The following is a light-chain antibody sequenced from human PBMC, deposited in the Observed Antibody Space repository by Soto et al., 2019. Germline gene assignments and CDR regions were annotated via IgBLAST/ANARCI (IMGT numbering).Light chain of an antibody. J-gene: IGKJ5*01. CDR1: QTISSW. Sequence: DIQMTQSPSTLYGSVGARVTITCRASQTISSWLAWYQQKPGKAPKLLIYKASTLKSGVPSRFSGSGSGTEFTLTISRLQPDDFGTYDCQQLHDYPITFGQGTRLEIK. CDR2: KAS. V-gene: IGKV1-5*03. CDR3: QQLHDYPIT.